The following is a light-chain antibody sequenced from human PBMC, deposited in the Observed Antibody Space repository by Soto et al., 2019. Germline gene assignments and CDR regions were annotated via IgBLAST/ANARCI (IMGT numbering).Light chain of an antibody. CDR1: QNIDMY. CDR3: QQYNSYMLT. CDR2: GAS. J-gene: IGKJ4*01. Sequence: DIQMTQSPSSLSASVGDTVTITCRASQNIDMYLNWYQQRPGKAPKVLISGASNLQSGVPSRFSGSGSGTDFTLTIHSLQPEDFATYYCQQYNSYMLTFGGGTKVEIK. V-gene: IGKV1-39*01.